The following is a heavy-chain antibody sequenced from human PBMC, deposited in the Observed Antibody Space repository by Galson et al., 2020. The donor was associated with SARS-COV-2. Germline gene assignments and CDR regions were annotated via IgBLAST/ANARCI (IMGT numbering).Heavy chain of an antibody. J-gene: IGHJ4*02. D-gene: IGHD3-22*01. CDR1: GGTFSSYA. CDR2: IIPIFGTA. CDR3: ASLGYYDSSGYYYDY. V-gene: IGHV1-69*01. Sequence: KISCKASGGTFSSYAISWVRQAPGQGLEWMGGIIPIFGTANYAQKFQGRVTITADESTSTAYMELSSLRSEDTAVYYCASLGYYDSSGYYYDYWGQGTLVTVSS.